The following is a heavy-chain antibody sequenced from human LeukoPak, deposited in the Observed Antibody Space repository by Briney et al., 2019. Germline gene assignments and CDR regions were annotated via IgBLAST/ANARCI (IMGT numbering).Heavy chain of an antibody. Sequence: PSETLSLTCTVAGGSITSYYWSWFRQPPGKGLEWIGYIYYGGSTNYNPSLKSRVTMSVDTSKNQFSLKLSSVTAADTAVYYCARKDYGSGKFDYWGQGTLVTVSS. V-gene: IGHV4-59*08. CDR2: IYYGGST. D-gene: IGHD3-10*01. J-gene: IGHJ4*02. CDR3: ARKDYGSGKFDY. CDR1: GGSITSYY.